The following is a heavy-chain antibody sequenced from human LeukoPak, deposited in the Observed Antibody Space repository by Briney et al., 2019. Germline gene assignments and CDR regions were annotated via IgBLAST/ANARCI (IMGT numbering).Heavy chain of an antibody. V-gene: IGHV4-39*01. D-gene: IGHD3-3*01. J-gene: IGHJ4*02. CDR3: ARQDFWSGPLGLFDY. CDR1: GGSISSSSYY. Sequence: PSETLSLTCTVSGGSISSSSYYWGWIRQPPGKGLEGIGSIYYSGSTYYNPSLKRRVTISVDTSKNQFSLKLSSVTAADTAVYYCARQDFWSGPLGLFDYWGQGTLVTVSS. CDR2: IYYSGST.